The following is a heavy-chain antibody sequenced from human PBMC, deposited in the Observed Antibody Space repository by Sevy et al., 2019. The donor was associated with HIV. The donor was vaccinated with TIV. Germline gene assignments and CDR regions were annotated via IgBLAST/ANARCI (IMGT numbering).Heavy chain of an antibody. Sequence: GGSLRLSCAASGFTFSSYGMHWVRLAPGKGLEWVAFIRYDGSNKYYADSVKGRFTISRDNSKNTLYLQMNSLRAEDTAVYYCAKRRIPAEGYFDYWSQGTLVTVSS. CDR2: IRYDGSNK. CDR3: AKRRIPAEGYFDY. V-gene: IGHV3-30*02. D-gene: IGHD6-25*01. CDR1: GFTFSSYG. J-gene: IGHJ4*02.